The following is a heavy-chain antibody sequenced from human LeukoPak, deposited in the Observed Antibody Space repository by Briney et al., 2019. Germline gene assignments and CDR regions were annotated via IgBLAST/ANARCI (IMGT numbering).Heavy chain of an antibody. CDR2: ISSSSSTI. Sequence: GGSLRLSCAASGFTFSRHAMSWVRQAPGKGLEWVSYISSSSSTIYYADSVKGRFTISRDNAKNSLYLQMNSLRAEDTAVYYCARDAGDYISPFDYWGQGTLVTVSS. J-gene: IGHJ4*02. D-gene: IGHD4-17*01. CDR3: ARDAGDYISPFDY. V-gene: IGHV3-48*04. CDR1: GFTFSRHA.